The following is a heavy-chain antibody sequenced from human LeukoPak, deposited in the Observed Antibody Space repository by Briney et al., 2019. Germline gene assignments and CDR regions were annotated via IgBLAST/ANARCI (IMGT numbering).Heavy chain of an antibody. Sequence: ASVKVSCKASGYTFTSYDINWVRQAPGQGLEWMGWISAYNGNTNFAQNLRGRVTLTTETFTGAAYMGLKSLRSDDTAVYFCARYDSSGYSDYWGQGTLVTVSS. CDR1: GYTFTSYD. CDR2: ISAYNGNT. D-gene: IGHD3-22*01. V-gene: IGHV1-18*01. CDR3: ARYDSSGYSDY. J-gene: IGHJ4*02.